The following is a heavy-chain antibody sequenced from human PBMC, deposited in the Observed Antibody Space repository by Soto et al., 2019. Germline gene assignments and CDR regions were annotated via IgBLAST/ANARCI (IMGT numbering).Heavy chain of an antibody. CDR3: AKMEGMDPWAYSFDY. D-gene: IGHD2-2*03. Sequence: EVQVLESEGGLVQPGGSLRLSCAATGFTFSDFAMSWVRQAPGKGLEWVSRIYGGGNGPHYADSVKGRVTISRDNSKNTLYLQMNSLRAKDTAVYYCAKMEGMDPWAYSFDYWGQGTLVTVSS. V-gene: IGHV3-23*01. J-gene: IGHJ4*02. CDR1: GFTFSDFA. CDR2: IYGGGNGP.